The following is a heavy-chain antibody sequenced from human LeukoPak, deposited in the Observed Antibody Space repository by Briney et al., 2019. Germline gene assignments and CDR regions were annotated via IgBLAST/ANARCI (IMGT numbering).Heavy chain of an antibody. CDR3: ARAIMYYDILTGYYRTNNWFDP. D-gene: IGHD3-9*01. J-gene: IGHJ5*02. CDR1: GGSFSGYY. Sequence: SETLSLTCAVYGGSFSGYYWSWIRQPPGKGLEWIGEINHSGSTNYNPSLKSRVTISVDTSKNQSSLKLSSVTAADTAVYYCARAIMYYDILTGYYRTNNWFDPWGQGTLVTVSS. V-gene: IGHV4-34*01. CDR2: INHSGST.